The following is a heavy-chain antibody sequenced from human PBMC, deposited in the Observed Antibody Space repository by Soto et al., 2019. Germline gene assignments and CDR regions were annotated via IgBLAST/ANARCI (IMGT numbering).Heavy chain of an antibody. D-gene: IGHD6-13*01. Sequence: QITLKESGPTLVEPTQTLTLTCAFSGLSLSTNGVGVGWIRQPPGKALEWLAFIYWDDDKRYSPSLRTRLTIIKDTSINQVVLIMTNMDPVDTGTYYCAYRQDYRSSWDSGWFDPWGQGTLVTVSS. V-gene: IGHV2-5*02. CDR1: GLSLSTNGVG. J-gene: IGHJ5*02. CDR3: AYRQDYRSSWDSGWFDP. CDR2: IYWDDDK.